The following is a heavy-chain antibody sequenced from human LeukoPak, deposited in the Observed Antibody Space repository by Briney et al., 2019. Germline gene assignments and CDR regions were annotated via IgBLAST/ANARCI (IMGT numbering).Heavy chain of an antibody. V-gene: IGHV5-51*01. CDR1: GYRFFSYW. J-gene: IGHJ6*02. Sequence: GESLKISCKGSGYRFFSYWIGWVRQMPGKGLEWMGIINPGDSDTRYSPSFQGPVTISADKAINTAYLQWSSLKASDTAIYYCARYDTSGLSHSMDVGGQGTTVTVSS. D-gene: IGHD3-22*01. CDR2: INPGDSDT. CDR3: ARYDTSGLSHSMDV.